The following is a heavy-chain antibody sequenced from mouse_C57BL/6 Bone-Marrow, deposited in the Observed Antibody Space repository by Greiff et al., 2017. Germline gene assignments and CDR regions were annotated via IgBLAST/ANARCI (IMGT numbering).Heavy chain of an antibody. CDR2: IRNKANGYTT. Sequence: EVKVVESGGGLVQPGGSLSLSCAASGFTFTDYYMSWVRQPPGKALEWLGFIRNKANGYTTEYSASVKGRFTISRDNSQSILYLQMNALRAEDSATYYCARWTYSSDYGYYAMDYWGQGPSVTDSS. D-gene: IGHD3-2*02. V-gene: IGHV7-3*01. CDR3: ARWTYSSDYGYYAMDY. CDR1: GFTFTDYY. J-gene: IGHJ4*01.